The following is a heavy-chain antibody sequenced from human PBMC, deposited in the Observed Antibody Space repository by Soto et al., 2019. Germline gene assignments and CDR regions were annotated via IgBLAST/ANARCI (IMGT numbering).Heavy chain of an antibody. D-gene: IGHD3-9*01. CDR1: GFTFSSYG. Sequence: GGSLRLSCAASGFTFSSYGMHWVRQAPGKGLEWVAVIWYDGSNKYYADSVKGRFTISRDNSKNTLYLQMNSLRAEDTAVYYCARGRMAIFRSLSYYFDYWGQGTLVTVSS. V-gene: IGHV3-33*01. CDR2: IWYDGSNK. J-gene: IGHJ4*02. CDR3: ARGRMAIFRSLSYYFDY.